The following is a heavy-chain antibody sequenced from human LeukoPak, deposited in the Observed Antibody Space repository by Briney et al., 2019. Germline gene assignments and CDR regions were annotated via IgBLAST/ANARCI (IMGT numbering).Heavy chain of an antibody. CDR1: GYTFTSYG. CDR3: ARDLGLLWFGEDYFDY. J-gene: IGHJ4*02. V-gene: IGHV1-2*02. D-gene: IGHD3-10*01. CDR2: INPNSGGT. Sequence: ASVKVSCKASGYTFTSYGISWVRQAPGQGLEWMGWINPNSGGTNYAQKFQGRVTMTRDTSISTAYMELSRLRSDDTAVYYCARDLGLLWFGEDYFDYWGQGTLVTVSS.